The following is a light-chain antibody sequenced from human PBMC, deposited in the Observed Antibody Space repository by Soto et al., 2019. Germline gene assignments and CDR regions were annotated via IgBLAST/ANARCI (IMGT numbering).Light chain of an antibody. CDR1: QGIGDT. V-gene: IGKV3-20*01. CDR2: DTS. CDR3: QQYGSSPL. Sequence: EIVMTQSPATLSVSPGEGATLSCRASQGIGDTLAWYQQKPGQTPRLLIYDTSIRATGVPARFSGSRSGADFTLTISRLEPEDFAVYYCQQYGSSPLFGGGTKVDIK. J-gene: IGKJ4*01.